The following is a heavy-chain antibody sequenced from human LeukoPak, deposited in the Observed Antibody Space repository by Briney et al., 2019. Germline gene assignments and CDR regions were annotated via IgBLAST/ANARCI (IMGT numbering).Heavy chain of an antibody. J-gene: IGHJ4*02. CDR2: ISAYNGNT. V-gene: IGHV1-18*01. CDR1: GYTFTSYG. Sequence: ASVTVSCKASGYTFTSYGISWVRQAPGQGLEWMGWISAYNGNTNYAQKLQGRVTMTTDTSTSTAYMELRSLRSDDTAVYYCARDEGRYYGSGSYFGDRNFDYWGQGTLVTVSS. D-gene: IGHD3-10*01. CDR3: ARDEGRYYGSGSYFGDRNFDY.